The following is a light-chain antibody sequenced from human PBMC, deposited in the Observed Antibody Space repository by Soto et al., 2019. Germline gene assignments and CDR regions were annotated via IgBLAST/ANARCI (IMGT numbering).Light chain of an antibody. CDR2: GAS. J-gene: IGKJ1*01. CDR1: QSVSSN. Sequence: EIVMTQSPATLSVSPGERATLSCRASQSVSSNLAWYQQKRGQGPRLLIYGASTRATGIPARFSGSESGTEFTLTISSLQSEDFAVYYCHQYNNWPLWTFGQGTKVEIK. V-gene: IGKV3-15*01. CDR3: HQYNNWPLWT.